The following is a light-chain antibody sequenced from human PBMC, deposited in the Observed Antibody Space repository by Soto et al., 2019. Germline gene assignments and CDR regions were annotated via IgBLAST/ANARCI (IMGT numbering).Light chain of an antibody. CDR2: MVS. CDR1: QSIVHTNGYNY. CDR3: VQGLQSPYT. Sequence: EIVMTQSPLSLPVTPGEPASISCRSSQSIVHTNGYNYLEWYLQKPGLSPQLLMYMVSNRASGIPDRFSGSGSGTEFTLRISRVEAEDVGVYYCVQGLQSPYTFGPGTKLEIK. V-gene: IGKV2-28*01. J-gene: IGKJ2*01.